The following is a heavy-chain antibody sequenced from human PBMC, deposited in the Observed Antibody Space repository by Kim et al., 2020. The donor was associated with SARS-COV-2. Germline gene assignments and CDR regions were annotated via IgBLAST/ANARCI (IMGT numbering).Heavy chain of an antibody. J-gene: IGHJ6*02. Sequence: GGSLRLSCAASGFTFSTHWMNWIRQAPGKGLEWVANIKTDGSAQYYVDSVTGRFTISRDNAKNSLYLQMNSLRADDTAVYYCGRDMDFWGQGTTVTVSS. CDR3: GRDMDF. V-gene: IGHV3-7*01. CDR1: GFTFSTHW. CDR2: IKTDGSAQ.